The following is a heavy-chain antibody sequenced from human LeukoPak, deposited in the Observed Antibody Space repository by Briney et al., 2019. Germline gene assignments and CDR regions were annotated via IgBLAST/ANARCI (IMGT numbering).Heavy chain of an antibody. CDR1: GDSISSGGYY. CDR3: ERTVARTWVDY. J-gene: IGHJ4*02. D-gene: IGHD6-19*01. V-gene: IGHV4-31*03. Sequence: PSQTLSLTCTVSGDSISSGGYYWRWLRQHPGKGLERIGYIYHSGSTYHNPSLKCRLSISVGTSKNQFSLNLNSVTAADTAVYYCERTVARTWVDYWGQGTLVTVSS. CDR2: IYHSGST.